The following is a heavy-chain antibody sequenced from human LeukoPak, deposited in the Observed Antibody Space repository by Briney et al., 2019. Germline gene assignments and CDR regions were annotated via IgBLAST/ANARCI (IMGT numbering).Heavy chain of an antibody. D-gene: IGHD4-17*01. J-gene: IGHJ4*02. V-gene: IGHV3-23*01. CDR3: ARGPGGDNAY. Sequence: QPGGSLRLSCAASGFTFSRFAMSWVRQAPGKGLEWVSAISDSGSSTYCRDSVKGRFTISRDNSMDTLYLQMNSLRVEDTAVYYCARGPGGDNAYWGQGTLVTVSS. CDR2: ISDSGSST. CDR1: GFTFSRFA.